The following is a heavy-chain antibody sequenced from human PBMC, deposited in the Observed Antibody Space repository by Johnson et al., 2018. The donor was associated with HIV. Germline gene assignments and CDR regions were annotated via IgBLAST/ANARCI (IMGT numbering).Heavy chain of an antibody. V-gene: IGHV3-66*01. CDR3: ARGCRDGYTCDAFDV. Sequence: VQVVESGGGLVQPGGSLRLSCAASGFTVSSNYMTWVRQGPGKGLEWVSVLNSGGGTYFADSVTGRFTISRDNAKNTLYLKMHSLRAEDTAVYFCARGCRDGYTCDAFDVWGRGTRVTVSS. CDR2: LNSGGGT. D-gene: IGHD5-24*01. CDR1: GFTVSSNY. J-gene: IGHJ3*01.